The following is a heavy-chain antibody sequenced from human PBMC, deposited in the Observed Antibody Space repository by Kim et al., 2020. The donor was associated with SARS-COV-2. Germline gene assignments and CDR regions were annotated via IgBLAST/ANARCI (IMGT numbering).Heavy chain of an antibody. CDR3: ARDRGYSSSLLY. D-gene: IGHD6-13*01. J-gene: IGHJ4*02. Sequence: NADSVNGRFTISRANAKNSLYLQMNSLRAEYTALYYCARDRGYSSSLLYWGQGTLVTVSS. V-gene: IGHV3-20*03.